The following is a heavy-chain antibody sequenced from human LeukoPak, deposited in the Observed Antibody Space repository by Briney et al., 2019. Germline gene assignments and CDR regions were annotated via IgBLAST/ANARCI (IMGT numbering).Heavy chain of an antibody. CDR1: GYTFTSYY. CDR3: ATYRLGFGESIGAFDI. V-gene: IGHV1-46*01. CDR2: INPSGGRT. D-gene: IGHD3-10*01. Sequence: ASVKVSCKASGYTFTSYYMHWVRQAPGQGPEWMGIINPSGGRTIYAQKFQGRVTMTEDTSTDTAYMELSSLRSEDTAVYYCATYRLGFGESIGAFDIWGQGTMVTVSS. J-gene: IGHJ3*02.